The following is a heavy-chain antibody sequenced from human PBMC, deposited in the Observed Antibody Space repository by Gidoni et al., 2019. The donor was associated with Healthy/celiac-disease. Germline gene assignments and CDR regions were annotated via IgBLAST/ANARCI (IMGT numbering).Heavy chain of an antibody. CDR3: ARGVSSSFYYFDY. Sequence: EVQLVESGGGLVKPGGSLRLSCAASGFTFSSYSMNWVRQAPGKGLEWVSSISSSSSYIYYADSVKGRFTISRDNAKNSLYLQMNSLRAEDTAVYYCARGVSSSFYYFDYWGQGTLVTVSS. V-gene: IGHV3-21*01. J-gene: IGHJ4*02. CDR2: ISSSSSYI. D-gene: IGHD6-13*01. CDR1: GFTFSSYS.